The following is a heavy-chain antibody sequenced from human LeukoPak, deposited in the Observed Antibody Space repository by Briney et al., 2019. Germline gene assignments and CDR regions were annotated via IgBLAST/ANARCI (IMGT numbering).Heavy chain of an antibody. J-gene: IGHJ4*02. CDR3: ASQYLGVYYFDY. CDR2: IKQDGSEK. Sequence: GGSLRLSCAASRFTFSSYWMTWVRQAPGKGLEWVANIKQDGSEKYYVDSVKGRFTISRDNAKNSLYLQMNSPRAEDTAVYYCASQYLGVYYFDYWGQGTLVTVSS. D-gene: IGHD3-3*01. V-gene: IGHV3-7*01. CDR1: RFTFSSYW.